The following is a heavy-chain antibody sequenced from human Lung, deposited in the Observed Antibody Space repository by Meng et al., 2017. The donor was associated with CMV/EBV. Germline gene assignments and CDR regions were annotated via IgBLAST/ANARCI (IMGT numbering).Heavy chain of an antibody. V-gene: IGHV3-9*01. CDR2: ISWNSGSI. Sequence: SCAASGFTFYDYAMHWVRQAPGKGLEWVSGISWNSGSIGYADSVKGRFTISRDNAKNTLYLQMNSLRAEDTALYYCAREGYCSVGSCYYYYYGMDVWXQGTXVTVSS. CDR1: GFTFYDYA. D-gene: IGHD2-15*01. CDR3: AREGYCSVGSCYYYYYGMDV. J-gene: IGHJ6*02.